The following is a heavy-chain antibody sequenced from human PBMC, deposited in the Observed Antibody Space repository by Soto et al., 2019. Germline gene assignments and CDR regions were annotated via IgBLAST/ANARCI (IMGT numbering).Heavy chain of an antibody. CDR3: ARGTTVETGSY. V-gene: IGHV1-18*01. CDR2: INAYNDNT. CDR1: GYTFTTYV. J-gene: IGHJ4*02. Sequence: ASVKVSCKASGYTFTTYVMHWVRQAPGQRLEWMGWINAYNDNTNYSQKLQGRVTMTTDTSTSTAYMELRSLRSDDTAVYYCARGTTVETGSYWGQGTLVTVSS. D-gene: IGHD4-17*01.